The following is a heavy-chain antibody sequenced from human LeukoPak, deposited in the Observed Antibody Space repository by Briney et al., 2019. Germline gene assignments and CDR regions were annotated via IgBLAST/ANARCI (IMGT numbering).Heavy chain of an antibody. J-gene: IGHJ5*02. V-gene: IGHV3-23*01. CDR3: ARSRGPGSHWFDP. CDR2: VSDTT. CDR1: GFTFSSFA. Sequence: GGSLRLSCAASGFTFSSFALSWVRQAPGKGLEWVSTVSDTTYYADSVRGRFTISRDDSKNTLYLQMDSLRAGDTAIYFCARSRGPGSHWFDPWGQGTLVTVSS. D-gene: IGHD3-10*01.